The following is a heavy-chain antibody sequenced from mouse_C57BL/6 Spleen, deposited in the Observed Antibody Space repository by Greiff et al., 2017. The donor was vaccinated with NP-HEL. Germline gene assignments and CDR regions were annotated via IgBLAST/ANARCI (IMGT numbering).Heavy chain of an antibody. D-gene: IGHD1-1*01. CDR2: INPSNGGT. CDR3: ARGVYYYGSSDY. Sequence: QVQLQQSGTELVKPGASVKLSCKASGYTFTSYWMHWVKQRPGQGLEWIGNINPSNGGTNYNEKFKSKATLTVDKSSSTAYMQLSSLTSEDSAVYYWARGVYYYGSSDYWGQGTTLTVSS. CDR1: GYTFTSYW. J-gene: IGHJ2*01. V-gene: IGHV1-53*01.